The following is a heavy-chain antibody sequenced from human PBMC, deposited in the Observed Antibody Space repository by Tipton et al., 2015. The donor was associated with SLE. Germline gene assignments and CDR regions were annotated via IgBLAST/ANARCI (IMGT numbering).Heavy chain of an antibody. J-gene: IGHJ6*02. Sequence: TLSHTCTVSGDSGSSGGYYWSWIRQQPVKGLEWIGYIYNSGSTYYSPSLKSRVTISADTSKNQFSLRLSSVTAADTAVFYCARLAHYYNDLDVWGQGTTVIVSS. V-gene: IGHV4-31*03. CDR1: GDSGSSGGYY. CDR2: IYNSGST. CDR3: ARLAHYYNDLDV.